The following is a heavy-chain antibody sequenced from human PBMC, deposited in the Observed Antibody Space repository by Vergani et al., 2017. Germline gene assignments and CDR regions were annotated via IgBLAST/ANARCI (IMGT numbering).Heavy chain of an antibody. J-gene: IGHJ4*02. CDR2: IYYSGST. Sequence: QVQLQESGPGLVTPSQTLSLTCTVSGGSISSGGYYWSWIRQHPGKGLEWIGYIYYSGSTYYNPSLKSRVNVSVDTSKNQFSLKLSSVTAADTDVYYCARGCSSTSCYTEDWGQGTLVTVSS. D-gene: IGHD2-2*02. V-gene: IGHV4-31*03. CDR3: ARGCSSTSCYTED. CDR1: GGSISSGGYY.